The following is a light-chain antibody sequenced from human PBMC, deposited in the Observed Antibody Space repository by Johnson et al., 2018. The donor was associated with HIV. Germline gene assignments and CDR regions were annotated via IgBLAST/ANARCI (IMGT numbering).Light chain of an antibody. V-gene: IGLV1-51*02. J-gene: IGLJ1*01. CDR3: ETWDNSLIAYV. CDR2: DNN. CDR1: SSNIGNHH. Sequence: QSVLTQPPSVSAAPGQMVSISCSGSSSNIGNHHVSWFRKLPETAPKLLIYDNNKRPSGIPDRFSGSKSGTSATLCITGLQPGDEADYYCETWDNSLIAYVFGTGTKVTGL.